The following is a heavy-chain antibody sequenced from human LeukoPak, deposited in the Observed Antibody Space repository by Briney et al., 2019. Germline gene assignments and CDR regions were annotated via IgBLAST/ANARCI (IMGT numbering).Heavy chain of an antibody. CDR2: ISYDGINK. Sequence: GRSLRLSCAASGFTFSYCAMHWARQAPGKGLEWVALISYDGINKYYADSVKGRFTISRDNSKNTLYLQMNSLGAEDTAVYYCASQMGLVATIYRHFDYWGQGTLVTVSS. V-gene: IGHV3-30*03. J-gene: IGHJ4*02. CDR3: ASQMGLVATIYRHFDY. CDR1: GFTFSYCA. D-gene: IGHD5-24*01.